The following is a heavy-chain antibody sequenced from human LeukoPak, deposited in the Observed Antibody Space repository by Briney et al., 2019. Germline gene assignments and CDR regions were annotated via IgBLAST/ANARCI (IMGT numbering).Heavy chain of an antibody. V-gene: IGHV1-69*13. D-gene: IGHD3-10*01. CDR1: GGTFSSYA. J-gene: IGHJ6*03. CDR3: ASDEVTMVRGVIGKYYYYYMDV. Sequence: ASVKVSCKASGGTFSSYAISWVRQAPGQGLEWMGGIIPIFDTANYAQKFQGRVTITADESTSTGYMELSSLRSEDTAVYYCASDEVTMVRGVIGKYYYYYMDVWGKGTTVTVSS. CDR2: IIPIFDTA.